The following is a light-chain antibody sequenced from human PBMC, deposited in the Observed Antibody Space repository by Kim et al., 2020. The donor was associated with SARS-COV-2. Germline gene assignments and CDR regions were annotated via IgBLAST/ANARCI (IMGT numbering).Light chain of an antibody. J-gene: IGKJ4*01. CDR3: QQLNSYPLLT. CDR2: AAS. CDR1: QGISSY. Sequence: DIQLTQSPSFLSASVGDRVTITCRASQGISSYLAWYQQKPGKAPKLLIYAASTLQSGVPSRFSGSGSGTEFTLTISSLQPEDFATYYCQQLNSYPLLTFGGGTKLNI. V-gene: IGKV1-9*01.